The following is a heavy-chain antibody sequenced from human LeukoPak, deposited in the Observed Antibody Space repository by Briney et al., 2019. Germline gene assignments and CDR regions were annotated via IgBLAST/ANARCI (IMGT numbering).Heavy chain of an antibody. CDR1: GGSISSNTYY. CDR2: IYHTGTT. V-gene: IGHV4-39*01. J-gene: IGHJ4*01. D-gene: IGHD1-26*01. CDR3: ASPSKWELSDLGC. Sequence: KPSETLSLTCTVSGGSISSNTYYWAWIRQPPGKGLEWIGSIYHTGTTYYNPSLKSRVTISVDTSSNRFSLQLRSVTAADTATYYCASPSKWELSDLGCWGRGTLVTVSS.